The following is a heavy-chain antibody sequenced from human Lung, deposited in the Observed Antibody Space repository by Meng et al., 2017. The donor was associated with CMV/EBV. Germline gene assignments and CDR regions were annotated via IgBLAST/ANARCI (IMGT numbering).Heavy chain of an antibody. CDR2: IYYSGST. D-gene: IGHD6-19*01. J-gene: IGHJ4*02. Sequence: SXTXSLXXTVSGGSISSSSYYWGWIRQPPGKGLEWIGSIYYSGSTYYNPSLKSRVTISVDTSKNQFSLKLSSVTAADTAVYYCARPDDSSGGYMPFDYWGQGXLVTVSS. CDR1: GGSISSSSYY. V-gene: IGHV4-39*01. CDR3: ARPDDSSGGYMPFDY.